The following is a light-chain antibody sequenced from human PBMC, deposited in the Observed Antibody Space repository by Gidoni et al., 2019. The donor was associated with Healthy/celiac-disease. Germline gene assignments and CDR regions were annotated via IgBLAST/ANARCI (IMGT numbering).Light chain of an antibody. V-gene: IGLV1-40*01. CDR1: SSNIGAGYD. Sequence: QSVLTQPPSVSWGPGQRVTISCTGSSSNIGAGYDVHWYQQLPGTAPKLLIYGNSNRPSGVPDRFSGSKSGTSASLAITGLQAEDEADYYCQSYDSSLSGVVFGGGTKLTVL. CDR3: QSYDSSLSGVV. J-gene: IGLJ2*01. CDR2: GNS.